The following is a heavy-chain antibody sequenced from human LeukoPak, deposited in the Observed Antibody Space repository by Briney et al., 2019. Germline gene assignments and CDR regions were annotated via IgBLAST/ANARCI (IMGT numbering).Heavy chain of an antibody. Sequence: GSLRLSCAASGFTFSSYSMNWVRQAPGKGLEWVSSISSSSSYIYYADSVKGRFTISRDNAKNSLYLQMNSLRAEDTAVYYCARDQDFGVVPDAFDIWGQGTMVTVSS. CDR2: ISSSSSYI. CDR3: ARDQDFGVVPDAFDI. D-gene: IGHD3-3*01. J-gene: IGHJ3*02. CDR1: GFTFSSYS. V-gene: IGHV3-21*01.